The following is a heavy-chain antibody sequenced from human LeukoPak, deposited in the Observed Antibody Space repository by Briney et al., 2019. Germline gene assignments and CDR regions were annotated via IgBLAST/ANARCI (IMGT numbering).Heavy chain of an antibody. CDR2: IYYSGST. V-gene: IGHV4-39*07. CDR3: AREPSMVRGVTIGWFDP. Sequence: PSETLSLTCTVSGGSISSSSYYWGWIRQPPGKGLEWIGSIYYSGSTYYNPSLKSRVTISVDTSKNQFSLKLSSVTAADTAVYYCAREPSMVRGVTIGWFDPWGQRTLVTVSS. J-gene: IGHJ5*02. D-gene: IGHD3-10*01. CDR1: GGSISSSSYY.